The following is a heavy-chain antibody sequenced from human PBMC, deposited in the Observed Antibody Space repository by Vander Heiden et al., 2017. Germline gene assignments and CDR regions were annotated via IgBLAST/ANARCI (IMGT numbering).Heavy chain of an antibody. J-gene: IGHJ4*02. D-gene: IGHD6-6*01. CDR3: ARGSSSQVLPGYGSDY. CDR1: GFTFDDYA. CDR2: ISWNSVNI. Sequence: EVQLVESGGGLVQPGRSLRLSCAASGFTFDDYAMHWLRQAPGKGLEWVSGISWNSVNIFYADSVKGRFTFSRDNAKNSLYLQMNSLRGEDTALYYCARGSSSQVLPGYGSDYWGQGTLVTVSS. V-gene: IGHV3-9*01.